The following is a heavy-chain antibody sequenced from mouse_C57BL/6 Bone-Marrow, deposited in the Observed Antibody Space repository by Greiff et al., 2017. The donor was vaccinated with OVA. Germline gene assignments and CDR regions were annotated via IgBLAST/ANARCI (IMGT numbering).Heavy chain of an antibody. CDR1: GYTFTSYW. Sequence: VQLQQPGAELVKPGASVKMSCKASGYTFTSYWITWVKQRPGQGLEWIGDIYPGSGSTNYNEKFKSKATLTVDTSSSTAYMQLSSLTSEDSAVYYCARVNNSSSYVAYWGQGTLVTVSA. CDR2: IYPGSGST. D-gene: IGHD1-1*01. V-gene: IGHV1-55*01. J-gene: IGHJ3*01. CDR3: ARVNNSSSYVAY.